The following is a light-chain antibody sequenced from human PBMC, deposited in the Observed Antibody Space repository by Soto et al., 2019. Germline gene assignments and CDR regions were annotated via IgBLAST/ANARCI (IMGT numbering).Light chain of an antibody. CDR1: SSDVGGYNF. J-gene: IGLJ2*01. CDR3: SSYTSTNTQL. CDR2: DVS. Sequence: QSALTQPASVSGSPGQSITISCTGTSSDVGGYNFVSWYQQHPGKAPKLMIYDVSNRPSGVSNRFSGSKSGNTASLTISGLHAEDEAHYSCSSYTSTNTQLFGGGTKLTVL. V-gene: IGLV2-14*03.